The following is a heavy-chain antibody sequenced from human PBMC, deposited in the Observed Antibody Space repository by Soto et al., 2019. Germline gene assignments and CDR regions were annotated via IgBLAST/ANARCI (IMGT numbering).Heavy chain of an antibody. J-gene: IGHJ4*02. CDR1: GGSLLDGQTY. CDR3: ARDAPGVAPY. D-gene: IGHD2-15*01. Sequence: SGTPSLTCTVSGGSLLDGQTYFNWIRQHPERGLEWMGYINYRGTTNYSPALKSRILISIDTSKNQFSLRLTSVTAADTVVYYCARDAPGVAPYWGQGTLVTVSS. V-gene: IGHV4-31*03. CDR2: INYRGTT.